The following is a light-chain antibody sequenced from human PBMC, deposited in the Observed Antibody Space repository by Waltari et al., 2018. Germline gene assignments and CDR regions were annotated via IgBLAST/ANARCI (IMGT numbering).Light chain of an antibody. Sequence: EIVMTQSPESLAVSLGERATIHCKSSQSVLKSSTNKNYLAWYQHRPGQPPKLLFYWSSTRESGVPDRFSTSGSGTDFTLTISSLQAEDVAVYYCQQYYNAPVTFGGGTKMEIK. CDR1: QSVLKSSTNKNY. V-gene: IGKV4-1*01. J-gene: IGKJ4*01. CDR3: QQYYNAPVT. CDR2: WSS.